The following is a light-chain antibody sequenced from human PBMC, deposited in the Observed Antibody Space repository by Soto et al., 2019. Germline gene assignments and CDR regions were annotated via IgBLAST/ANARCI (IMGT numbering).Light chain of an antibody. Sequence: MSQSPSSLSASVGDTVTLSCRASQYINTRLAWYQHRPGQAPRLLIYQTSIRAAGIPARFSASGSGTDFTLTISDVQPEDFALYYCHQRQSWPRTFGQGTKVDIK. CDR1: QYINTR. J-gene: IGKJ1*01. CDR2: QTS. CDR3: HQRQSWPRT. V-gene: IGKV3D-15*03.